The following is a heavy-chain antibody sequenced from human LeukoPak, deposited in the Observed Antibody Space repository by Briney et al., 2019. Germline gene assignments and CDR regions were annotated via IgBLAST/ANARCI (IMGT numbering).Heavy chain of an antibody. CDR3: ARDRCTNGVCYTFAY. Sequence: GGSLRLSCIVSGFTFSTYDMHWVRQAPGKGLEWVAVIWSDGSNKYYTDSVKGRFTISRDNPKNTLYLQMNSLRVEDTAVYYCARDRCTNGVCYTFAYWGQGTLVTVSS. CDR2: IWSDGSNK. V-gene: IGHV3-33*01. CDR1: GFTFSTYD. D-gene: IGHD2-8*01. J-gene: IGHJ4*02.